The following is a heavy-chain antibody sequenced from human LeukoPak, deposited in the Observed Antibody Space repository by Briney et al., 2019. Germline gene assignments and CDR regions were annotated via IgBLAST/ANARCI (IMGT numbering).Heavy chain of an antibody. D-gene: IGHD5-18*01. CDR2: MNGPGSLK. CDR1: GFDISPYW. Sequence: QAGGSLRLSCVASGFDISPYWMSWVRQAPGKGLEWVATMNGPGSLKHYADSVKGRFTISRDNALNSVYLQMNSLRADDTAVYYCASGIEQWFYWVYWGQGSLVTVSS. CDR3: ASGIEQWFYWVY. J-gene: IGHJ4*02. V-gene: IGHV3-7*01.